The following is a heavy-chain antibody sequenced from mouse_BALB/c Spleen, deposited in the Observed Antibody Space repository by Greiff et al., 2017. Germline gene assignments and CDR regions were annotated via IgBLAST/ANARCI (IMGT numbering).Heavy chain of an antibody. D-gene: IGHD1-2*01. Sequence: VKLLESGPELVKPGASVKMSCKASGYTFTDYVISWVKQRTGQGLEWIGEIYPGSGSTYYNEKFKGKATLTADKSSNTAYMQLSSLTSEDSAVYFCARELRLQGGAMDYWGQGTSVTVSS. V-gene: IGHV1-77*01. CDR2: IYPGSGST. CDR1: GYTFTDYV. J-gene: IGHJ4*01. CDR3: ARELRLQGGAMDY.